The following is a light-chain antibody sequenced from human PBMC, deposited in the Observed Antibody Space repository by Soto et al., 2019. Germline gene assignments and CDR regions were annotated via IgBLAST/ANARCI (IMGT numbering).Light chain of an antibody. Sequence: EIVLTQSPGTLSLSPGKRATLSCRASQSVSSSSLAWYQQRPGQAPRLLIYGASRGASGIPDRFSGTVTGTVFILTISRLEPEDFAVSYCHQYGSSPWAFGPGNKVEV. CDR3: HQYGSSPWA. CDR1: QSVSSSS. CDR2: GAS. V-gene: IGKV3-20*01. J-gene: IGKJ1*01.